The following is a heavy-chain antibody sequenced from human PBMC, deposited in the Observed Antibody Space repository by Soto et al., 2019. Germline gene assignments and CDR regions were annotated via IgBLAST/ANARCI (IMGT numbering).Heavy chain of an antibody. CDR2: ITSDGTNT. D-gene: IGHD5-12*01. CDR1: GFTFSNYW. Sequence: EVQLVQSGGGLVQPGGSLRLSCAASGFTFSNYWIHWVRQVPGKGLMVVSRITSDGTNTAYAASVQGRFTVSRDNAKNMVYLQMNSLKAEDTAVYYCARDGGYGTPFYYWGQGTLVTASS. CDR3: ARDGGYGTPFYY. J-gene: IGHJ4*02. V-gene: IGHV3-74*01.